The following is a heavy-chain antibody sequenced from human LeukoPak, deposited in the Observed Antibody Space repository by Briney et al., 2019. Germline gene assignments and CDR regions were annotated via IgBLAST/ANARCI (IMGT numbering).Heavy chain of an antibody. D-gene: IGHD1-14*01. V-gene: IGHV4-59*08. J-gene: IGHJ6*03. Sequence: SETLSLTCNVSGDTISSNYWSWIRQPPGKSLEWIGFIFYSGTTNYNPSLQSRVTISVDTSKNQFSLKLSSVTAADTAVYYCARTKPQDHSTYYMDVGARGHRVIVS. CDR3: ARTKPQDHSTYYMDV. CDR2: IFYSGTT. CDR1: GDTISSNY.